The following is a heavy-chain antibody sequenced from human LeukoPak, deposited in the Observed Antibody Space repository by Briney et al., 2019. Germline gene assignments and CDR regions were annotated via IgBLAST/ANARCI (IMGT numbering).Heavy chain of an antibody. J-gene: IGHJ3*02. Sequence: GGSLRLCCAVSGFTFSDYYMSWIRHAPGKGLEGISSISSSGSTIYYADSVKGRFTISRDNSKNTLYLQMNSLRAEDTAVYYCAIVRRIVVVRAFDIWGQGTMVTVSS. CDR3: AIVRRIVVVRAFDI. CDR1: GFTFSDYY. V-gene: IGHV3-11*04. CDR2: ISSSGSTI. D-gene: IGHD3-22*01.